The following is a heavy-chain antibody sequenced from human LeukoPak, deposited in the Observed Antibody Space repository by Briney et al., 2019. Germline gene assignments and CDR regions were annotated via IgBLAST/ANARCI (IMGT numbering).Heavy chain of an antibody. D-gene: IGHD3-10*01. J-gene: IGHJ5*02. CDR3: AKEGRGALLWFGELLSGWFDP. CDR1: GFTFSSFG. Sequence: PGRSLRLSCAASGFTFSSFGMHWVRQAPGKGLEWVSVISYDESNKYYADSVKGRFTISRDNSKNTLYLQMSSLRVEDTAVYYCAKEGRGALLWFGELLSGWFDPWGQGTLVTVSS. CDR2: ISYDESNK. V-gene: IGHV3-30*18.